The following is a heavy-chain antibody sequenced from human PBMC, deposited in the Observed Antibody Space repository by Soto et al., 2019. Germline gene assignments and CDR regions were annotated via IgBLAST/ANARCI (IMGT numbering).Heavy chain of an antibody. CDR1: GFTVSSNY. J-gene: IGHJ6*03. CDR3: ARASIAAFYYYYYMDV. CDR2: IYSGGST. Sequence: GGSLRLSCAASGFTVSSNYMSWVRQAPGKGLEWVSVIYSGGSTYYADSVKGRFTISRDNSKNTLYLQMNSLRAEDTAVYYCARASIAAFYYYYYMDVWGNGTTVTVSS. D-gene: IGHD6-6*01. V-gene: IGHV3-66*01.